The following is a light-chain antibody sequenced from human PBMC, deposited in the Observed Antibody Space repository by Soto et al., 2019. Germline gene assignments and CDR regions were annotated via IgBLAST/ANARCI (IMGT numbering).Light chain of an antibody. CDR1: SSDIGTYNL. CDR2: GDS. J-gene: IGLJ3*02. CDR3: CSYSGSATLWV. V-gene: IGLV2-23*01. Sequence: QSALTQPASVSGSPGQSITISCTGTSSDIGTYNLVSWYQQYPGKAPKLIIYGDSKRPSGVSNRFSGSKSGSTASLTISGLQAEDEADYHCCSYSGSATLWVFGGGTKLTVL.